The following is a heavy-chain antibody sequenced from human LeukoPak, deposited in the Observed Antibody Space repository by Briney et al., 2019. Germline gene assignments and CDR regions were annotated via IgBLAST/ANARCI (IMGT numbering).Heavy chain of an antibody. CDR2: IYTSGST. J-gene: IGHJ6*02. V-gene: IGHV4-4*08. CDR3: ARDYPYGSGSYGMDV. D-gene: IGHD3-10*01. CDR1: GGSISSYY. Sequence: SETLSLTCTVSGGSISSYYWSWIRQPPGKGLEWIGRIYTSGSTNYNPSLKSRVTISVDTSKNQFSLKLSSVTAADTAVYYCARDYPYGSGSYGMDVWGQGTTVTVSS.